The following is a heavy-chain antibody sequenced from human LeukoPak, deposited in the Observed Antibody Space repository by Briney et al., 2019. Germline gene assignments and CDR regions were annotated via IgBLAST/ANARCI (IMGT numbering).Heavy chain of an antibody. Sequence: AGGSLRLSCAASGFTFGSYWRSWVRQAPGKGLEWVANIKQDGSEKYYVDSVKGRFTISRDNAKNSLYLQMNSLRAEDTAVYYCARDRIAAAGPYYFDYWGQGTLVTVSS. CDR1: GFTFGSYW. CDR2: IKQDGSEK. CDR3: ARDRIAAAGPYYFDY. J-gene: IGHJ4*02. D-gene: IGHD6-13*01. V-gene: IGHV3-7*01.